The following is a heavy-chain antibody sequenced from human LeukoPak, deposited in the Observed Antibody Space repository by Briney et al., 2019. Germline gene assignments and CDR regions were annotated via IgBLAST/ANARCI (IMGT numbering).Heavy chain of an antibody. V-gene: IGHV4-59*01. D-gene: IGHD5/OR15-5a*01. CDR1: GGSISSYY. Sequence: SETLSLTCTVSGGSISSYYWSWIRQPPGKGLEWIGYIYYSGSTNYNPSLKSRVTISVGTSKNQFSLKLSSVTAADTAVYYCARAFKVSVGKLSHYYNGMDVWGQGTTVTVSS. CDR2: IYYSGST. J-gene: IGHJ6*02. CDR3: ARAFKVSVGKLSHYYNGMDV.